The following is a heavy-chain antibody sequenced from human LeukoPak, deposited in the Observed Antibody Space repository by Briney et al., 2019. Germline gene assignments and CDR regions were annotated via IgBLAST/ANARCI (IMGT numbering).Heavy chain of an antibody. J-gene: IGHJ4*02. CDR1: GFIFSSYS. CDR3: ARDVSSKSFDY. CDR2: ISSSSSYI. D-gene: IGHD2-2*01. V-gene: IGHV3-21*01. Sequence: GGSLRLSCAAFGFIFSSYSMNWVRQAPGKGLEWVSSISSSSSYIYYADPVKGRFTISRDNAKNSLYLQMNSLRAEDTAMYYCARDVSSKSFDYWGQGTLVTVSS.